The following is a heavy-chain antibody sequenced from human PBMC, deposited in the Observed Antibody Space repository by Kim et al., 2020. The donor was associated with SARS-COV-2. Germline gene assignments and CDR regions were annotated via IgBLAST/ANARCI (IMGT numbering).Heavy chain of an antibody. Sequence: SETLSLTCTVSGGSISTGSHYWTWIRQRPGRGLEWIGYIYYNGRTNYNPSLNSRVTISYDTSTDQFSLTLTSVNAADTAVYYCARDGGGYDYGVVVWGQGTTVTVSS. J-gene: IGHJ6*02. CDR1: GGSISTGSHY. CDR2: IYYNGRT. CDR3: ARDGGGYDYGVVV. D-gene: IGHD3-16*01. V-gene: IGHV4-61*01.